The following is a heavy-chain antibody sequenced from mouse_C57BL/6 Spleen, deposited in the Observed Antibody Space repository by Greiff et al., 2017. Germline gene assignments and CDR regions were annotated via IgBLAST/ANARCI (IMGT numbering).Heavy chain of an antibody. CDR3: ARWKGLSNWGFAY. V-gene: IGHV1-80*01. Sequence: QVQLKESGAELVKPGASVKISCKASGYAFSSYWMNWVKQRPGKGLEWIGQIYPGDGDTNYNGKFKGKATLTADKSSSTAYMQLSSLTSEDSAVYFCARWKGLSNWGFAYWGQGTLVTVSA. CDR2: IYPGDGDT. CDR1: GYAFSSYW. D-gene: IGHD2-5*01. J-gene: IGHJ3*01.